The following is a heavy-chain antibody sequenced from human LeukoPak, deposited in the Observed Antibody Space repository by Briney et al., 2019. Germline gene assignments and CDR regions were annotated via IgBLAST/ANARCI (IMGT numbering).Heavy chain of an antibody. Sequence: PGRSLRLSCAASGFTFSSYGMHWVRQAPGKGLEWVAVIWYDGSNKYYADSVKGRFTISRDNSKNTLYLQMNSLRAEDTAVYYCARDYRWQQPRNWFDPWGQGTLVTVSS. CDR3: ARDYRWQQPRNWFDP. CDR1: GFTFSSYG. CDR2: IWYDGSNK. D-gene: IGHD6-13*01. J-gene: IGHJ5*02. V-gene: IGHV3-33*01.